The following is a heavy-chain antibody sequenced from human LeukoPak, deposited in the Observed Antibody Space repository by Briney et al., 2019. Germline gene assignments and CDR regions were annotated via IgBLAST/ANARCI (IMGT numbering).Heavy chain of an antibody. J-gene: IGHJ3*02. CDR1: GGSIDSTSYY. V-gene: IGHV4-39*01. CDR2: TYYRANT. Sequence: SETLSLTCTVSGGSIDSTSYYWGWFRQPPGKGLEWIGTTYYRANTYYNPSLTSRVSISVDTSKRQFSLKLSSVTAADMAVYYCARAFANYGDYNAFDIWGQGTMVTVSS. D-gene: IGHD4-17*01. CDR3: ARAFANYGDYNAFDI.